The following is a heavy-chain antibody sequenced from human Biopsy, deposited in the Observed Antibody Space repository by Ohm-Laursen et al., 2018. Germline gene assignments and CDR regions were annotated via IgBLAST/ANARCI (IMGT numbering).Heavy chain of an antibody. CDR3: ARTPIAIFSAGLVYRHRRHLQGMDV. J-gene: IGHJ6*02. D-gene: IGHD6-13*01. CDR2: IDLGDYM. V-gene: IGHV2-70*11. CDR1: GFSLSARGMC. Sequence: TQTLTLTCDLYGFSLSARGMCVSWILQPPGKALEWLARIDLGDYMDYSVSLKDRLTISKATSENQVVLTMTNTDPADTGTYFCARTPIAIFSAGLVYRHRRHLQGMDVWGQGTAVTV.